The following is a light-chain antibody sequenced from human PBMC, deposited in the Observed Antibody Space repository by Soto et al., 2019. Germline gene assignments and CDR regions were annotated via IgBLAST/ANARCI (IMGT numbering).Light chain of an antibody. CDR1: SSDIGRYNY. J-gene: IGLJ1*01. V-gene: IGLV2-14*03. Sequence: QSALTQPASVSGSPGQSITISCTGTSSDIGRYNYVSWYQQHPGKAPKLMIYDVSDRPSGVSNRFSGSKSGNTASLTISGHQAEDEADYYCCSYTSSSTPYVFGTGTKLTVL. CDR3: CSYTSSSTPYV. CDR2: DVS.